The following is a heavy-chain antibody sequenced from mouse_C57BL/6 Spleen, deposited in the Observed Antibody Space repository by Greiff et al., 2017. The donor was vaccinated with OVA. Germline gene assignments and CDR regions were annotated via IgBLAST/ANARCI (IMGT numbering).Heavy chain of an antibody. J-gene: IGHJ2*01. CDR2: IYPRSGNT. Sequence: VKVVESGAELARPGASVKLSCKASGYTFTSYGISWVKQRTGQGLEWIGEIYPRSGNTYYNEKFKGKATLTADKSSSTAYMELRSLTSEDSAVYFCARGAYFDYWGQGTTLTVSS. CDR3: ARGAYFDY. CDR1: GYTFTSYG. V-gene: IGHV1-81*01.